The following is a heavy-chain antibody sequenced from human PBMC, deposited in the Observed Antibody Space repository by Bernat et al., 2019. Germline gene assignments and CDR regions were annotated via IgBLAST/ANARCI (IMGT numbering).Heavy chain of an antibody. CDR3: ARFYGVVAALDY. V-gene: IGHV3-48*03. CDR1: GFTFSSYE. J-gene: IGHJ4*02. Sequence: EVQLVESGGGLVQPGGSLRLSCAASGFTFSSYEMNWVRQAPGKGLEWVSYISSSGSTIYYADSVKGRFTISRDNAKNSLYLQMNSLRAEDTAVYYCARFYGVVAALDYWGQGTLVTVSS. D-gene: IGHD2-15*01. CDR2: ISSSGSTI.